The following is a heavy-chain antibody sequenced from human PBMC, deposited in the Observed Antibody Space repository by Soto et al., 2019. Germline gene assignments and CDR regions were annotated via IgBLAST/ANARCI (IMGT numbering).Heavy chain of an antibody. CDR1: GFNFRTYA. Sequence: EVRLLESGGGSEQPGGSLRLSCAASGFNFRTYAMYWVRQAPGKGLEWVSAIDDANSAYYADSVKGRFIISRDNSRNTLYLQMDGLRVEDTAIYFCTKRPMCAGDCWVFDDWGQGILVTVSS. CDR3: TKRPMCAGDCWVFDD. CDR2: IDDANSA. J-gene: IGHJ4*02. V-gene: IGHV3-23*05. D-gene: IGHD2-21*02.